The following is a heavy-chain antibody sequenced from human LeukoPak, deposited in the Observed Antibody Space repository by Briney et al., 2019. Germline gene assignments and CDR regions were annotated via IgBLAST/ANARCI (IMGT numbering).Heavy chain of an antibody. V-gene: IGHV3-23*01. CDR2: ISGSGGST. J-gene: IGHJ4*02. CDR3: ARAVWFGEPFDY. Sequence: GGSLRLSCAASGFTFSSYGMSWVRQAPGKGLEWVSAISGSGGSTYYADSVKGRFTISRDNSKNTLYLQMNSLRAEDTAVYYCARAVWFGEPFDYWGQGTLVTVSS. CDR1: GFTFSSYG. D-gene: IGHD3-10*01.